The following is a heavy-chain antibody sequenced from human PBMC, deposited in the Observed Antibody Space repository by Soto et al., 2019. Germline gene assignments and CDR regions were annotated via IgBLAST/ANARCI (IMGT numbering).Heavy chain of an antibody. CDR3: AGGVAYDFWRGYYYDYYGMDV. Sequence: SETLSLTCTVSGGSISSYYWSWIRQPPGKGLEWIGYIYYSGSTNYNPSLKSRVTISVDTSKNQFSLKLSSVTAADTAVYYCAGGVAYDFWRGYYYDYYGMDVWGQGTTVTVS. CDR2: IYYSGST. D-gene: IGHD3-3*01. CDR1: GGSISSYY. J-gene: IGHJ6*02. V-gene: IGHV4-59*01.